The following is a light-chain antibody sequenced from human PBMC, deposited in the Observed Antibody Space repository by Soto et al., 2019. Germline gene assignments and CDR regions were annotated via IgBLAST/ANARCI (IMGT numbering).Light chain of an antibody. CDR1: SSNIGSNT. V-gene: IGLV1-44*01. Sequence: QSVLTQPPSASGTPGQRVTISCSGSSSNIGSNTVNWYQQLPGTAPKLLIYSNNQRPSGVPDRFSGSKSGTSASLAISGLQSEDEADYYCAAWDDSLNARDVFGTGTKLTVL. J-gene: IGLJ1*01. CDR3: AAWDDSLNARDV. CDR2: SNN.